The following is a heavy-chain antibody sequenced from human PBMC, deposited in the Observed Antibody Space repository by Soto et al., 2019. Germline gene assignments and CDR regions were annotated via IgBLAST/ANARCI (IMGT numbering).Heavy chain of an antibody. J-gene: IGHJ6*03. V-gene: IGHV4-39*07. CDR1: GGSISSSSYY. CDR2: IYYSGST. Sequence: SETLSLTCTVSGGSISSSSYYWGWLRQPPGKGLEWIGSIYYSGSTNYNPSLKSRVTISVDTSKNQFSLKLSSVTAADTAVYYCARVVRGYGSGSYGRDDYYYYYYMDVWGKGTTVTVSS. CDR3: ARVVRGYGSGSYGRDDYYYYYYMDV. D-gene: IGHD3-10*01.